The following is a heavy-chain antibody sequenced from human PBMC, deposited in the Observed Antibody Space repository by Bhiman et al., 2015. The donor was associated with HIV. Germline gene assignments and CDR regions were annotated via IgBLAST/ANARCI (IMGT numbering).Heavy chain of an antibody. CDR2: IYSGGST. V-gene: IGHV3-66*01. J-gene: IGHJ4*02. CDR1: GFTVSGNY. Sequence: EVQLVESGGGLVQPGGSLRLSCAASGFTVSGNYMNWVRQAPGKGLEWVSVIYSGGSTYYADSVKGRFTISRDNAKKSLYLQMNSLRAEDTAVYYCAREFGKGIAAAAYDYWGQGTLVTVS. CDR3: AREFGKGIAAAAYDY. D-gene: IGHD6-13*01.